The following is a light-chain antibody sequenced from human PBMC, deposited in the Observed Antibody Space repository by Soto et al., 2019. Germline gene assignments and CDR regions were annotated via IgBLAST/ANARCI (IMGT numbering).Light chain of an antibody. CDR2: GNS. V-gene: IGLV1-40*01. J-gene: IGLJ2*01. CDR1: SSNIGAGYD. Sequence: QSVLTQPPSVSGAPGQRVTISCTGSSSNIGAGYDVHWYQQLPGTAPKLLIYGNSNRPSGVPDRFSGSKSGTSASLAITGLQAEDEADYYCQSYDSSLSGHVVFGGGTQPTVL. CDR3: QSYDSSLSGHVV.